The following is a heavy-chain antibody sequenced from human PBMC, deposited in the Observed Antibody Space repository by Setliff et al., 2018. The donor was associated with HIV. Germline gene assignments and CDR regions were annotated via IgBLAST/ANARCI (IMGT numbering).Heavy chain of an antibody. CDR1: GFTFSSYA. V-gene: IGHV3-23*01. CDR3: AFRGFGDSLSWFPLRY. Sequence: GSLRLSCAASGFTFSSYAMSWVRQAPGKGLEWVSAITASGGSTYYADSVKGRFTISRDNSKNTLYLQMNSLRAEDTAVYYCAFRGFGDSLSWFPLRYWGQGTLVTVSS. D-gene: IGHD3-10*01. CDR2: ITASGGST. J-gene: IGHJ4*02.